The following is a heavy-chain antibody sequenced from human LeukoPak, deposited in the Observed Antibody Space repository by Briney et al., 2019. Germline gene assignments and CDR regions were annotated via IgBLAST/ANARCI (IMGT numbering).Heavy chain of an antibody. D-gene: IGHD3-9*01. CDR2: ISSSSSIL. Sequence: GGSLRLSCAAPGFTFSSYSMNWVRQAPGKGLEWVSYISSSSSILHYADSVKGRFTISRDNAKNSLYLQMSSLRDEDTAMYYCARGLRYFDWYLDYWGQGTLVAASS. CDR1: GFTFSSYS. CDR3: ARGLRYFDWYLDY. J-gene: IGHJ4*02. V-gene: IGHV3-48*02.